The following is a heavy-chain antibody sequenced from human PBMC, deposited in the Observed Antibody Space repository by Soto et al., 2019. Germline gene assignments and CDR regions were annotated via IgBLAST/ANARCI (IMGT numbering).Heavy chain of an antibody. CDR1: GYTFTSYA. CDR3: ARTGPVGEYSNSWYVIYYGMDV. CDR2: INTNTGNP. V-gene: IGHV7-4-1*01. J-gene: IGHJ6*02. Sequence: ASVKVSCKASGYTFTSYAMNWVRQAPGQGLEWMGWINTNTGNPTYAQGFTGRFVFSLDTSVSTAYLQICSLKAEGTAVYYCARTGPVGEYSNSWYVIYYGMDVWGQGTTVTVSS. D-gene: IGHD6-13*01.